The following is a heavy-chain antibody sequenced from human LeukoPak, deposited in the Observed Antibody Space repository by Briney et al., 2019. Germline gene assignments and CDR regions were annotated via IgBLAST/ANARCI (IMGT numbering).Heavy chain of an antibody. D-gene: IGHD5-12*01. CDR2: IKEDGSVK. V-gene: IGHV3-7*03. Sequence: QAGGSLRLSCTASGFTFSSHWMTWVRQPPGKGLEWVANIKEDGSVKYYVDSVKGRFTISRDNTKNALYLQMNSLRADDTAVYFCARDSTWRLDYWGQGTLITVSS. CDR1: GFTFSSHW. CDR3: ARDSTWRLDY. J-gene: IGHJ4*02.